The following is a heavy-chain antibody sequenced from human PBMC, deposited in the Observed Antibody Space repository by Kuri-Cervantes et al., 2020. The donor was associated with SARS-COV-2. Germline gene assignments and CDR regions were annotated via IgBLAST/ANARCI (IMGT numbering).Heavy chain of an antibody. CDR1: GFTFSSYA. J-gene: IGHJ4*02. Sequence: GESLKISCAASGFTFSSYAMSWVRQAPGKGLEWVSAISGSGGSTYYADSVKGRFTISRDNSKNTLYLQMNSLRAEDTAVYYCARDEGYSYDNSGYWGQGTLVTVSS. D-gene: IGHD5-18*01. CDR3: ARDEGYSYDNSGY. V-gene: IGHV3-23*01. CDR2: ISGSGGST.